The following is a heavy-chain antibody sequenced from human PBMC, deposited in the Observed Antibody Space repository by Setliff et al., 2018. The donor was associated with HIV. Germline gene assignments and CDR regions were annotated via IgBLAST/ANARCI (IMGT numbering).Heavy chain of an antibody. D-gene: IGHD6-13*01. Sequence: PSETLSLTCTVADGSISTGSYYWSWVRQPAGRGLEWIGRIYTSGSTNYNPSLKSRVTMSVDTSKNQFSLNLTSVTAADTAVYYCARGRFAGFDYWGQGTLVTVSS. CDR1: DGSISTGSYY. V-gene: IGHV4-61*02. CDR2: IYTSGST. CDR3: ARGRFAGFDY. J-gene: IGHJ4*02.